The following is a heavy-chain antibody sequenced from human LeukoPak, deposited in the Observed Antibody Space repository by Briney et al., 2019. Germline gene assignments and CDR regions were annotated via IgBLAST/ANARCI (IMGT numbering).Heavy chain of an antibody. CDR2: INGGSGNT. Sequence: ASVKVSCKASGYTFTNYAIHWVRQAPGQRLEWMGWINGGSGNTKYSQNFQGRVTITRDTSASTAYMGLSSLRSEDTAVYYCARASVSSSFVYWESAYFDFWGQGTLVTVSS. V-gene: IGHV1-3*01. D-gene: IGHD6-6*01. CDR3: ARASVSSSFVYWESAYFDF. J-gene: IGHJ4*02. CDR1: GYTFTNYA.